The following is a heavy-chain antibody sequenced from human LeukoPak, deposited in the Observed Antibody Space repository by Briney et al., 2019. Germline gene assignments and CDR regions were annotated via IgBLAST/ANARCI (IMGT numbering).Heavy chain of an antibody. J-gene: IGHJ4*02. CDR3: ARDSGQHLWSLSDFDY. CDR1: GFTFNSYW. Sequence: GGSLRLSCAASGFTFNSYWMSWVRQAPGKGLEWVANIKQDETEKYYVDSVKGRFSISRDNAKNSLYLQMNSLRAEDTAVYYCARDSGQHLWSLSDFDYWGQGTLVTVSS. D-gene: IGHD5-18*01. CDR2: IKQDETEK. V-gene: IGHV3-7*01.